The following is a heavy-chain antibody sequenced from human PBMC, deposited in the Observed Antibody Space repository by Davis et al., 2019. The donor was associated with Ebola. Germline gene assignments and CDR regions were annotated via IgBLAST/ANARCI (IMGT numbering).Heavy chain of an antibody. D-gene: IGHD2-8*02. CDR2: ISYDGSNK. CDR3: VKTRSNWWNDALEI. CDR1: GLTFSRYG. Sequence: GGSLRLSCVVSGLTFSRYGMHWVRQAPGKGLEWVAVISYDGSNKYYADSVKGRFTISRDNSKNTLDLQMNSLRPEDTAVYYCVKTRSNWWNDALEIWGRGTMVIVSS. V-gene: IGHV3-30*19. J-gene: IGHJ3*02.